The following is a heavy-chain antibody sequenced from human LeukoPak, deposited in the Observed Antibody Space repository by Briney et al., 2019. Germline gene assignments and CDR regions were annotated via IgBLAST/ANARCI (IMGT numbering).Heavy chain of an antibody. Sequence: ASVKVSCKASGYTFTGYYMHWVRQAPGQGLEWMGWINPNSGGTNYAQKFQGRVTMTRDTSISTAYMELSRLRSDDTAVYYCARDPRDYGDPGRDGMDVWGQGTTVTVSS. CDR2: INPNSGGT. J-gene: IGHJ6*02. D-gene: IGHD4-17*01. V-gene: IGHV1-2*02. CDR1: GYTFTGYY. CDR3: ARDPRDYGDPGRDGMDV.